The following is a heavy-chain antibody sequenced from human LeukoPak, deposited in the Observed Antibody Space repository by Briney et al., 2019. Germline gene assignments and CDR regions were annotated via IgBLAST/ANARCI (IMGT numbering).Heavy chain of an antibody. CDR3: ARGREVVLRFLEWLLDY. CDR2: TNPNSGGT. D-gene: IGHD3-3*01. V-gene: IGHV1-2*02. Sequence: ASVKVSCKASGYTFTGYYMHWVRQAPGQGLEWMGWTNPNSGGTNYAQKFQGRVTMTRDTSISTAYMELSRLRSDDTAVYYCARGREVVLRFLEWLLDYWGQGALVTVSS. CDR1: GYTFTGYY. J-gene: IGHJ4*02.